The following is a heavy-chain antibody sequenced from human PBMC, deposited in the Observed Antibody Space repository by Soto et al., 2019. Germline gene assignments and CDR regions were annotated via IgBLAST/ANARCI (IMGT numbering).Heavy chain of an antibody. Sequence: QVQLQESGPGLVKPSETLSLTCTVSGGSISSYYWSWIRQPPGKGLEWIGYIYYSGSTNYNPSLKSRVTISVDTSKNHFSLKLSSVTAADTAVYYCARESSGRYYFDYWGQGTLVTVSS. CDR3: ARESSGRYYFDY. V-gene: IGHV4-59*01. CDR2: IYYSGST. J-gene: IGHJ4*02. CDR1: GGSISSYY. D-gene: IGHD6-19*01.